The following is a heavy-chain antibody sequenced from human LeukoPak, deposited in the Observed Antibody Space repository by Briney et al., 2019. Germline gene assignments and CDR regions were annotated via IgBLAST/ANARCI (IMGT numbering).Heavy chain of an antibody. CDR1: GFTFSDHY. Sequence: PGGSLRLSCAASGFTFSDHYMDWVRQAPGKGLEWVSTISGNAAATYYADSVKGRFTISRDNSKNTLYLHMNSLRAEDTAIYYCAKDRTHRRYYDSSGYYNQYDCWGQGTLVTVSS. V-gene: IGHV3-23*01. CDR2: ISGNAAAT. J-gene: IGHJ4*02. CDR3: AKDRTHRRYYDSSGYYNQYDC. D-gene: IGHD3-22*01.